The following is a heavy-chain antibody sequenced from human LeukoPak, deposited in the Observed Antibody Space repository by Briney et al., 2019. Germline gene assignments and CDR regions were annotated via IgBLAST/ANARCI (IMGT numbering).Heavy chain of an antibody. CDR2: ISWNSGSI. V-gene: IGHV3-9*01. CDR3: AKAGGSIVGASTSLYYFDY. Sequence: GRSLRLSCAASGFTFDDYAMHWVRQAPGKGLEWVSGISWNSGSIGYADSVKGRFTISRDNAKNSLYLQMNSLRAEDTALYYCAKAGGSIVGASTSLYYFDYWGQGTLVTVSS. J-gene: IGHJ4*02. CDR1: GFTFDDYA. D-gene: IGHD1-26*01.